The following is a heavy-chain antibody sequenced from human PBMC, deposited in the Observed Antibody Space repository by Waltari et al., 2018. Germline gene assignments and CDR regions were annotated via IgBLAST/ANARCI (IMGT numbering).Heavy chain of an antibody. Sequence: QVQLQESGPGLVKPSQTLSLTCTVSGGSISSGSYYWSWLRQPAGKGLEWIGYIYTSGSTNYNPSLKSRVTISVDTSKNQFSLKLSSVTAADTAVYYCAREVDFNYYYYGMDVWGQGTTVTVSS. J-gene: IGHJ6*02. V-gene: IGHV4-61*09. D-gene: IGHD3-9*01. CDR1: GGSISSGSYY. CDR2: IYTSGST. CDR3: AREVDFNYYYYGMDV.